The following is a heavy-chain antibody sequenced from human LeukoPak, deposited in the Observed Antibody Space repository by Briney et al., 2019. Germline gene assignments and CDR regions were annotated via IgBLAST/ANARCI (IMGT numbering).Heavy chain of an antibody. J-gene: IGHJ4*02. CDR1: GFTFNTYW. Sequence: GGSLRLSCTASGFTFNTYWMHWVRQAPGKGLVWVSRMNNDGRVITYADSVKGRFTISRDNAKNTLYLQMNSLRAEDTAVYYCAREFEATGFWALDYWGQGTLVTASS. CDR3: AREFEATGFWALDY. CDR2: MNNDGRVI. V-gene: IGHV3-74*01. D-gene: IGHD3-16*01.